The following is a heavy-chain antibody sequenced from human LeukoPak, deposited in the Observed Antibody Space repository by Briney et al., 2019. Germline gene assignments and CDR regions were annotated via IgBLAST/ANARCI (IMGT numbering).Heavy chain of an antibody. V-gene: IGHV4-34*01. Sequence: SETLSLTCAVYGGSFSGYYWSWIRQPPGKGLEWSGKINHSGSTNYNPSLKSRVTISVDTSKNQFSLKLSSVTAADTAVYYCARGKVGIAARPPLDYYYYYYMDVWGKGTTVTISS. CDR3: ARGKVGIAARPPLDYYYYYYMDV. D-gene: IGHD6-6*01. CDR2: INHSGST. J-gene: IGHJ6*03. CDR1: GGSFSGYY.